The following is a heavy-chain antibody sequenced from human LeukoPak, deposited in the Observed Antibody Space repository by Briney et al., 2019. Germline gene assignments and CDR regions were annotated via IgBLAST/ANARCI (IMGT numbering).Heavy chain of an antibody. V-gene: IGHV4-39*01. D-gene: IGHD3-10*01. CDR1: GGSISSSSYY. Sequence: SETLSLTCTVSGGSISSSSYYWGWIRQPPGKGLEWIGSIYYSGSAYYNPSLKSRVTISVDTSKNQFSLKLSSVPAADTAVYYCARQPTSMVRVYNWFDPWGQGTLVTVSS. CDR3: ARQPTSMVRVYNWFDP. J-gene: IGHJ5*02. CDR2: IYYSGSA.